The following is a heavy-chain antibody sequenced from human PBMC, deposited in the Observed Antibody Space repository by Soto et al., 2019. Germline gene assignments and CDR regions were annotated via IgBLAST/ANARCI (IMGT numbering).Heavy chain of an antibody. CDR1: GGSFSGYY. D-gene: IGHD6-13*01. CDR2: INHSGST. J-gene: IGHJ5*02. CDR3: ARAYIAAAGNGGWFDP. Sequence: QVQLQQWGAGLLKPSETLSLTCAVYGGSFSGYYWSWILQPPGKGLEWIGEINHSGSTNYNPSLKSRVTISVDTSKNQFSLKLSSVTAADTAVYYCARAYIAAAGNGGWFDPWGQGTLVTVSS. V-gene: IGHV4-34*01.